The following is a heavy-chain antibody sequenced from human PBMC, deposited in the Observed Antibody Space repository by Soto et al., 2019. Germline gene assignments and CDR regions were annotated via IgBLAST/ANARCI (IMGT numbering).Heavy chain of an antibody. Sequence: GGSLRFSCAASGFTFSSYGMHWVRQAPGKGLEWVAVIWYDGSNKYYADSVKGRFTISRDNSKNTLYLQMNSLRAEDTAVYYCARDLLEYSSSWYVRDLIHYYYGMDVWGQGTTVTVSS. V-gene: IGHV3-33*01. CDR3: ARDLLEYSSSWYVRDLIHYYYGMDV. J-gene: IGHJ6*02. CDR2: IWYDGSNK. D-gene: IGHD6-13*01. CDR1: GFTFSSYG.